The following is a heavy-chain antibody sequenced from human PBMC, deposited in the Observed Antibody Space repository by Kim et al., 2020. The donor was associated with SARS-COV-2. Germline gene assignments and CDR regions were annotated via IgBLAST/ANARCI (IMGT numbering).Heavy chain of an antibody. CDR1: GFSFNNYG. J-gene: IGHJ6*02. CDR2: IWYVGGTE. CDR3: ARDIVPERYHYYGMDV. Sequence: GGSLRLSCATSGFSFNNYGMHWVRQAPGKGLEWVALIWYVGGTEFYADSVKGRFTISRDNSKSTLYLQMNSLRAEDTAVYYCARDIVPERYHYYGMDVWGQGTTVTVSS. D-gene: IGHD2-15*01. V-gene: IGHV3-33*01.